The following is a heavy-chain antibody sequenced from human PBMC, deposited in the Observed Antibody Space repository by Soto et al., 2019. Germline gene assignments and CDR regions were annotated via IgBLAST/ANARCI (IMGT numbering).Heavy chain of an antibody. CDR1: GFTFSSYS. CDR2: ISSSSSTI. D-gene: IGHD1-1*01. Sequence: PGGSLRLSCAASGFTFSSYSMNWVRQAPGKGLEWVSYISSSSSTIYYADSAKGRFTISRDNAKNSLYLQMNSLRDEDTAVYYCASKLERGLYYYYGMDVWGQGTTVTVSS. CDR3: ASKLERGLYYYYGMDV. J-gene: IGHJ6*02. V-gene: IGHV3-48*02.